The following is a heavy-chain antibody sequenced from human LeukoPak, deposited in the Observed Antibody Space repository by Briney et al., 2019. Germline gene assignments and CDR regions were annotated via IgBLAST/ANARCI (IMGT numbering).Heavy chain of an antibody. CDR1: GFTGSHNY. D-gene: IGHD4-17*01. Sequence: GGSLRLSCAASGFTGSHNYMSWVRQAPGKGLEWVSATHSSGGTYYADSVKGRFTISRDTSKNTLDLQINSLSVEDTAVYYCIVFGDSNHWGQGTLVTVSS. CDR2: THSSGGT. J-gene: IGHJ5*02. CDR3: IVFGDSNH. V-gene: IGHV3-53*01.